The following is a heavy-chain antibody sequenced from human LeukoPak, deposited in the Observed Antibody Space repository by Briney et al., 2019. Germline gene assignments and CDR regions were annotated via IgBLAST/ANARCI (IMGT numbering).Heavy chain of an antibody. D-gene: IGHD3-16*01. V-gene: IGHV3-15*01. CDR3: TTDRYYDHVWGSYPLGTETQFDY. J-gene: IGHJ4*02. CDR2: IKSKTDGGTT. CDR1: GFTFTNGW. Sequence: GGSLRLSCAGSGFTFTNGWMTWVRLAPGKGLEWVGRIKSKTDGGTTDYAAPVKGRFTISRDDSKNTLYLQMNSLKTEDTAVYYCTTDRYYDHVWGSYPLGTETQFDYWGQGTLVTVSS.